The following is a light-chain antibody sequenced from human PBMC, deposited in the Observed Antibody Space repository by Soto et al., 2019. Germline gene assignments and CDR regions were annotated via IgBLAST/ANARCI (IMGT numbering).Light chain of an antibody. CDR2: DVS. CDR1: SSDVGGYNY. J-gene: IGLJ2*01. V-gene: IGLV2-14*01. CDR3: SSYTSSSTLEGVV. Sequence: QSALTQPASVSGSPGQSITISCTGTSSDVGGYNYVSWYQQHPGKAPKLMIYDVSNRPSGVSNRFSGSKSGNTASLTISGLQAEDEADYYGSSYTSSSTLEGVVFGGGPKLTVL.